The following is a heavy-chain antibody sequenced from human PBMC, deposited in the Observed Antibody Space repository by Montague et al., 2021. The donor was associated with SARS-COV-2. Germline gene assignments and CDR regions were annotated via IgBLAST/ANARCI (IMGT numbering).Heavy chain of an antibody. D-gene: IGHD1-14*01. CDR1: GFSLSNARMG. V-gene: IGHV2-26*01. CDR2: IFSNDEK. CDR3: ARVRRGLMSNLDYYYYGMDV. Sequence: PALGKPTQTLTLTCTVSGFSLSNARMGVSWIRQPPGKALEWLAHIFSNDEKSYSTSLKSRLTISKDTSKSQVVLTMTNMDPVDTATYYCARVRRGLMSNLDYYYYGMDVWGQGTTVTVSS. J-gene: IGHJ6*02.